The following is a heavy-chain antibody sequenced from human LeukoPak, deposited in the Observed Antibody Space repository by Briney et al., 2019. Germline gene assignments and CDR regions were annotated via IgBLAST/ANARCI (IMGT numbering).Heavy chain of an antibody. CDR3: ARTYSSGAFDI. CDR1: GGSISSYY. D-gene: IGHD6-25*01. Sequence: PSETLSLTCTVSGGSISSYYWSWIRQPPGEELEWIGYFHYSGTTNYNPSLKSRVTISVDTSKTQFSLKLRFVTAADTAVYYCARTYSSGAFDIWGQGTMVTVSS. J-gene: IGHJ3*02. V-gene: IGHV4-59*08. CDR2: FHYSGTT.